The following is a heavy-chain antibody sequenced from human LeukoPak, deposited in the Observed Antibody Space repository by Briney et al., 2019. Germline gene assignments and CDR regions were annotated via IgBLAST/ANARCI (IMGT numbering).Heavy chain of an antibody. Sequence: PGGSLRLSCAASGFTFSSYSMNWVRQAPGKGLEWVSSISSSSSYIYYADSVKGRFTISRDNAKNSLYLQMNSLRAEDTAVYYCARDWERVAESAFDIWGQGTMVTVSS. CDR3: ARDWERVAESAFDI. CDR1: GFTFSSYS. D-gene: IGHD6-19*01. CDR2: ISSSSSYI. V-gene: IGHV3-21*01. J-gene: IGHJ3*02.